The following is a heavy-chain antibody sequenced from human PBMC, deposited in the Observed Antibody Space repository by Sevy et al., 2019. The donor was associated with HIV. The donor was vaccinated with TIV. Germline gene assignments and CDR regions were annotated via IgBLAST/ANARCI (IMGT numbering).Heavy chain of an antibody. CDR2: ISYDGSNK. D-gene: IGHD3-22*01. V-gene: IGHV3-30*18. J-gene: IGHJ4*02. Sequence: GGSLRLSCTASGFTFSSYGMHWVRQAPGKGLEWVAVISYDGSNKYYADSVKGRFTISRDNSKNTLYLQMNSLRAEDTAVYYCAKGEGDYYDSSGPLDYWGQGTLVTVSS. CDR3: AKGEGDYYDSSGPLDY. CDR1: GFTFSSYG.